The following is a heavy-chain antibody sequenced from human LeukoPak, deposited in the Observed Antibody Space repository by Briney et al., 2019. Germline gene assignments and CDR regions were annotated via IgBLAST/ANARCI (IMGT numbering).Heavy chain of an antibody. V-gene: IGHV6-1*01. Sequence: SQTLSLTCAISGDSVSSNSAAWNWIRQSPSRGLEWLGRTYYRSKWYNDYAVSVKSRITINPDTSKNQFSLQLNSVTPEDTAVYYCARAPIVVVPAASGYYYYGMDVWGQGTTVTVSS. CDR3: ARAPIVVVPAASGYYYYGMDV. J-gene: IGHJ6*02. CDR1: GDSVSSNSAA. D-gene: IGHD2-2*01. CDR2: TYYRSKWYN.